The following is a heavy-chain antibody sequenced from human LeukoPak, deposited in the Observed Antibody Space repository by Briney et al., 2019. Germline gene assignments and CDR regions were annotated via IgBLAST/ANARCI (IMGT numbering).Heavy chain of an antibody. CDR1: GFTFSSYG. CDR3: AKDRSIAAAGTLDY. V-gene: IGHV3-30*02. D-gene: IGHD6-13*01. CDR2: IRYDGSNK. J-gene: IGHJ4*02. Sequence: GGSLRLSCAASGFTFSSYGMHWVRQAPGKGLEWVAFIRYDGSNKYYADSVKGRFTISRDNSKNTLYLQMNSLRAEDTAVYYCAKDRSIAAAGTLDYWGQGTLVTVSS.